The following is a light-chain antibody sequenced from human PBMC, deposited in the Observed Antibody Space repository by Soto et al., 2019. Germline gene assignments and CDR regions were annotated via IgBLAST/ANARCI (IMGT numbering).Light chain of an antibody. J-gene: IGKJ4*01. CDR3: QQRTNWLT. Sequence: EIVLTQSPATLSLSPGETATLSCRASQSVSDYIAWYQQKPGQAPRLLIYDTSNRATGVPARFSGSGSGTDFTLTISNLEPEDFAVHYCQQRTNWLTFGGGTKVEIK. CDR1: QSVSDY. V-gene: IGKV3-11*01. CDR2: DTS.